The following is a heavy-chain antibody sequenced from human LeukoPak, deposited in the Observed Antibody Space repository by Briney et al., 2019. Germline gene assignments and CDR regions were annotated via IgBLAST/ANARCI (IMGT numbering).Heavy chain of an antibody. J-gene: IGHJ4*02. CDR2: IKQDGCEK. Sequence: GGSLRLSCAASGFTFSSYWMSWVRQAPGKGLEWVANIKQDGCEKYYVDSVKGRFTISRDNAKNSLYLQMNSLRAEDTAVYYCARDQSQDYYDSSGYYGYWGQGTLVTVSS. V-gene: IGHV3-7*01. D-gene: IGHD3-22*01. CDR3: ARDQSQDYYDSSGYYGY. CDR1: GFTFSSYW.